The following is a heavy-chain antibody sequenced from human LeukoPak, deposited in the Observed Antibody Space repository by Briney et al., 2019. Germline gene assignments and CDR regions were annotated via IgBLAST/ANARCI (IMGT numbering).Heavy chain of an antibody. CDR2: FDPEDGET. V-gene: IGHV1-24*01. CDR1: GYALTELS. D-gene: IGHD6-6*01. J-gene: IGHJ4*02. CDR3: VSSSSWYFDY. Sequence: ASVKVSCKVSGYALTELSMHWVRQAPGKGLEWMGGFDPEDGETIYAQKFQGRVTMTEDTSTDTAYMELSSLRSEDTAVYYCVSSSSWYFDYWGQGTLVTVSS.